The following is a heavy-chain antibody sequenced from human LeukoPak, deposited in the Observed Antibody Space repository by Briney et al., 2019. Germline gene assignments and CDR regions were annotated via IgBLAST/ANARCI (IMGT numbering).Heavy chain of an antibody. CDR1: GYTFTGYY. CDR2: INPNSGGT. D-gene: IGHD3-10*01. V-gene: IGHV1-2*02. Sequence: ASVKVSCKASGYTFTGYYMHWVRQAPGQGLEWMGWINPNSGGTNYAQKFQGRVTMTRDTSISTAYMELSRLRSDDTAVYYCASYGSGSYYGYYFDYWGQGTLVTVSS. CDR3: ASYGSGSYYGYYFDY. J-gene: IGHJ4*02.